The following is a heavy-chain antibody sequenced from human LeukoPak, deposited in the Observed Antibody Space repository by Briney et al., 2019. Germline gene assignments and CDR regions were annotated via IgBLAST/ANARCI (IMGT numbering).Heavy chain of an antibody. CDR1: GFTFSSYW. CDR3: ATQLYGAFDY. J-gene: IGHJ4*02. V-gene: IGHV3-7*01. Sequence: GGSLRLSCAASGFTFSSYWMSWVCQAPGKRLEWVANIKQDGSEKYYVDSVKGRFTISRDNAKNSLYLQMNSLRADDTAVYYCATQLYGAFDYWGQGTLVTVSS. CDR2: IKQDGSEK. D-gene: IGHD2-2*02.